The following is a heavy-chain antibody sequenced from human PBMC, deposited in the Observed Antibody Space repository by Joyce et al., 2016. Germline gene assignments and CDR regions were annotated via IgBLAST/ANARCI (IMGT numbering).Heavy chain of an antibody. J-gene: IGHJ4*02. D-gene: IGHD4-17*01. CDR1: GYTFTDYY. CDR3: TTDRFTAVTKGSLDY. CDR2: VDPEDGET. V-gene: IGHV1-69-2*01. Sequence: EVQLVQSGAEVRKPGATVKISCKVSGYTFTDYYIHWVQQAPGRGLEWVGLVDPEDGETRYAEKFQGRVTITADTSTDTSHMEVNSLTSEDTAIYYCTTDRFTAVTKGSLDYWGQGTLVTVSS.